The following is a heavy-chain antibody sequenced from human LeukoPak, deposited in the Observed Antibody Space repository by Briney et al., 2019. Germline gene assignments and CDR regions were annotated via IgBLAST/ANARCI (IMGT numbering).Heavy chain of an antibody. V-gene: IGHV1-2*02. Sequence: ASVKVSCKASGYTFTGYYMHWVRQAPGQGLEWMGWINPNSGGTNYAQKFQGRVTMTRDTSIITAYMELSRLRSDDTAVYYCARALRGYCSGGSCYSNYFDYWGQGTLVTVSS. J-gene: IGHJ4*02. D-gene: IGHD2-15*01. CDR2: INPNSGGT. CDR1: GYTFTGYY. CDR3: ARALRGYCSGGSCYSNYFDY.